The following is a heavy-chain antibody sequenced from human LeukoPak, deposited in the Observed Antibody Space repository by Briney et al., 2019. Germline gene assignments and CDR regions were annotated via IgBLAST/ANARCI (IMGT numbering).Heavy chain of an antibody. V-gene: IGHV1-18*01. J-gene: IGHJ6*02. CDR3: ARTGSTYYYYYGMDV. Sequence: VSVKVPCKASGYPFRRYGIIWVRQAPRQGSEGMGWNSANNGNKNYAQKLEGRVTMTPDKLTSPACMELRSLRSDDTAVYYCARTGSTYYYYYGMDVWGQGTTVTVSS. CDR1: GYPFRRYG. CDR2: NSANNGNK. D-gene: IGHD3-9*01.